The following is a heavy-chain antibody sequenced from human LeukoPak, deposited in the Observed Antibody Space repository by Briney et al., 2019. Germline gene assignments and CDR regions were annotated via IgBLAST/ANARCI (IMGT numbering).Heavy chain of an antibody. J-gene: IGHJ4*02. V-gene: IGHV3-33*01. Sequence: GRSLRLSCAASGFTFSSYGMHWVCQAPGEGLEWVAVIWYDGSNKYYADSVKGRFTISRDNSKNTLYLQMNSLRAEDTAIYYCARSIPYGTTWYGRSDYWGQGTLVTVSS. CDR2: IWYDGSNK. CDR1: GFTFSSYG. D-gene: IGHD6-13*01. CDR3: ARSIPYGTTWYGRSDY.